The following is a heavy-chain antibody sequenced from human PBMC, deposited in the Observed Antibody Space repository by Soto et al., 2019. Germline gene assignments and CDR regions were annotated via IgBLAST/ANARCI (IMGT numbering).Heavy chain of an antibody. V-gene: IGHV3-23*01. Sequence: GGSLRLSCAASAFTFNNYAMSWVRQAPGKGLEWVSGIGGSGRTTYYADSVKGRFTISRDNSNNTLFPQMNSLRAEDTAVYYCAKSRYSDSSGDFYDYWGQGTLVTVSS. CDR3: AKSRYSDSSGDFYDY. CDR1: AFTFNNYA. D-gene: IGHD3-22*01. J-gene: IGHJ4*02. CDR2: IGGSGRTT.